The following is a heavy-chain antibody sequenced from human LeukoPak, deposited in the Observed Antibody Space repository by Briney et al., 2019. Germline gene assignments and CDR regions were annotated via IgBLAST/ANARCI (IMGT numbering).Heavy chain of an antibody. V-gene: IGHV1-2*02. CDR1: GYPFTGYY. Sequence: ASVKVSCKASGYPFTGYYMHWVRQAPGQGLDWMGWINPNSGDTNYAQKFHGRVTMTSDTSINTAYMELSRLTSDDTAAYHCARVADGYYFDYWGQGTLVTVSS. CDR3: ARVADGYYFDY. D-gene: IGHD6-25*01. J-gene: IGHJ4*02. CDR2: INPNSGDT.